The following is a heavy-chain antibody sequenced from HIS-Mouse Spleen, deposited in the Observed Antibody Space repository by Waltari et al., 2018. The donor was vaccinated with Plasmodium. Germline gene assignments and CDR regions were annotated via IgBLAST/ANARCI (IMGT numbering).Heavy chain of an antibody. Sequence: GPGLVKPSETLSLTCTVSGGSISSSSYYWGWIRQPPGKGLEWIGSIYYSGSTYYNPSLKSRVTISVDTSKNQFSLKLSSVTAADTAVYYCASVDIVATNAFDIWGQGTMVTVSS. CDR3: ASVDIVATNAFDI. D-gene: IGHD5-12*01. V-gene: IGHV4-39*07. CDR2: IYYSGST. J-gene: IGHJ3*02. CDR1: GGSISSSSYY.